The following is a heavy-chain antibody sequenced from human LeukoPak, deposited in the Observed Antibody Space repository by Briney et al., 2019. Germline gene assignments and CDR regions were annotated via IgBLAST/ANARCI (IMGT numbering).Heavy chain of an antibody. Sequence: PGGSLRLSCAASGFTFSDYYMTWIRQAPGKGLAWVSHISPSSSTPYADSVKGRFTISRDNSKNTLYLQMNSLRAEDTAVYYCAKSPFVRGAPGPLGYWGQGTLVTVSS. CDR3: AKSPFVRGAPGPLGY. CDR2: ISPSSST. D-gene: IGHD3-10*01. CDR1: GFTFSDYY. J-gene: IGHJ4*02. V-gene: IGHV3-11*03.